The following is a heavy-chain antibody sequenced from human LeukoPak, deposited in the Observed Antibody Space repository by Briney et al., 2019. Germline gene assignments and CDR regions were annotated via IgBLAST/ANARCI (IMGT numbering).Heavy chain of an antibody. CDR1: GGSLSGYY. V-gene: IGHV4-34*01. D-gene: IGHD3-22*01. CDR2: INHSGST. J-gene: IGHJ4*02. Sequence: SETLSLTCAVYGGSLSGYYWIWIRQPPGKGLEWIGEINHSGSTNYNPSHKSRVTISVDTSKNQFSLKLSSVTAADTAVYYCARGFPYYYDSSGYWGQGILVTVSS. CDR3: ARGFPYYYDSSGY.